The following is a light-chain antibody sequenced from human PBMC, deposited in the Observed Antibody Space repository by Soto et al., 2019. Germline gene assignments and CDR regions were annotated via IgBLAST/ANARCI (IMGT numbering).Light chain of an antibody. CDR1: QSVSISY. CDR2: GAS. V-gene: IGKV3-20*01. J-gene: IGKJ1*01. Sequence: EIVLTQSPGTLSLTPGERATLSCRASQSVSISYLAWYQQKPGQAPSLLIYGASSRATVIPDRFSGSGSGTEFTLTISRMEPEDFAVYYCQQYGSSPGTFGQGTKVEIK. CDR3: QQYGSSPGT.